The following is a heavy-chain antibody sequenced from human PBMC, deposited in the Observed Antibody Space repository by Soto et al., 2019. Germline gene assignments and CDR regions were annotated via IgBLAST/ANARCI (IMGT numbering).Heavy chain of an antibody. CDR3: ARDSYYDSNGPTFDY. V-gene: IGHV1-69*13. J-gene: IGHJ4*02. CDR1: GGTFSSYA. D-gene: IGHD3-22*01. Sequence: SVKVSCKASGGTFSSYAISWVRQAPGQGLEWMGGIIPIFGTANYARKFQGRVTITADESTSTAYMELSSLRSEDTAVYYCARDSYYDSNGPTFDYWGQGTMVTVYS. CDR2: IIPIFGTA.